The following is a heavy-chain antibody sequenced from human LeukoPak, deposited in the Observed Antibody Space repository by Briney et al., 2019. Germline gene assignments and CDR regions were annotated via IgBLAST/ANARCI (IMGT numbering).Heavy chain of an antibody. V-gene: IGHV3-23*01. CDR1: GFTLRSYD. CDR2: ASGSGVNS. D-gene: IGHD5-12*01. CDR3: AKEYSGYDFDY. J-gene: IGHJ4*02. Sequence: GGSLRPSCAASGFTLRSYDMSWVRQAPGKGLEWVAAASGSGVNSYYADSVRGRFTISRDNSQNTLYLQMDSLRAEDTALYYCAKEYSGYDFDYWGQGTLVTVSS.